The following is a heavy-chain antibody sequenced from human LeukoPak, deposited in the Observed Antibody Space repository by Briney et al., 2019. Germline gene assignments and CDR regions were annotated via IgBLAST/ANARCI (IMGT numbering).Heavy chain of an antibody. CDR2: INHSGST. J-gene: IGHJ3*02. Sequence: PSETLSLTCAVYGGSFSGYYWSWIRQPPGKGLEWIGEINHSGSTNYNPSLKSRVTISVDTSKNQFSLKLSSVTAADMAVYYCARGRRYDSSGYQGNAFDIWGQGTMVTVSS. V-gene: IGHV4-34*01. CDR3: ARGRRYDSSGYQGNAFDI. CDR1: GGSFSGYY. D-gene: IGHD3-22*01.